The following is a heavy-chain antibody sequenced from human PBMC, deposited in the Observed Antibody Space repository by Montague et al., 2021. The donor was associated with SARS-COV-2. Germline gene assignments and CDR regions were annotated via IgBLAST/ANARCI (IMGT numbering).Heavy chain of an antibody. Sequence: SETLSLTCAVYGGSFSDYFWTWIRQPPGKGLEWIGEINHRGTSNYNTSLKSRVSISVDTSKNQFSLYLGSVTAADTAVYYCARGRQHFNMIVVVMTGGEYYFDYWGQGTLVTVSS. D-gene: IGHD3-22*01. CDR1: GGSFSDYF. CDR3: ARGRQHFNMIVVVMTGGEYYFDY. V-gene: IGHV4-34*01. CDR2: INHRGTS. J-gene: IGHJ4*02.